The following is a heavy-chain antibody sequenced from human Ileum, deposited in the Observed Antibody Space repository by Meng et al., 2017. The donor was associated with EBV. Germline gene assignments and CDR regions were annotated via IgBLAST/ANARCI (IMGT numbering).Heavy chain of an antibody. CDR1: GFSLSTPRVG. CDR3: ARTIETFGVLRDFDY. CDR2: NNWNDDK. J-gene: IGHJ4*02. D-gene: IGHD3-3*01. V-gene: IGHV2-5*01. Sequence: QITLKESGPTLVKPTQTLTLTCTFSGFSLSTPRVGVGWIRQPPGKALAWLALNNWNDDKRYSPSLKSRLTITKDTSKNQVVLTMTNMDPVDTATYYCARTIETFGVLRDFDYWGPGTMVTVSS.